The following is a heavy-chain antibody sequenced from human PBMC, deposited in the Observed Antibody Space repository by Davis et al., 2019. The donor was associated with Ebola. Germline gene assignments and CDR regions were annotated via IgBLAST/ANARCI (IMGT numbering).Heavy chain of an antibody. V-gene: IGHV4-59*01. J-gene: IGHJ6*02. D-gene: IGHD3-22*01. CDR2: IYYSGRT. CDR3: ARFSSGYYGRSYYYYGMDV. Sequence: SETLSLTCAVYGGSFSGYYWSWIRQPPGKGLEWIGYIYYSGRTTYNSSLKSRVTISIDTSKNQFSLKLSSVTAADTAVYYCARFSSGYYGRSYYYYGMDVWGQGTTVTVSS. CDR1: GGSFSGYY.